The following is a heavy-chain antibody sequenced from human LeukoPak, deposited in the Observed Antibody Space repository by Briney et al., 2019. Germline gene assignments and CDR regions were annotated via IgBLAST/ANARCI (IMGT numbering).Heavy chain of an antibody. J-gene: IGHJ6*02. CDR2: ISYDGSNK. V-gene: IGHV3-30-3*01. CDR1: GFTFSSYA. CDR3: ARDPIVPAAIIYYYYGMGV. D-gene: IGHD2-2*02. Sequence: GGSLRLSCAASGFTFSSYAMHWVRQAPGKGLEWVAVISYDGSNKYYADSVKGRFTISRDNSKNTLYLQMNSLRAEDTAVYYCARDPIVPAAIIYYYYGMGVWGQGTTVTVSS.